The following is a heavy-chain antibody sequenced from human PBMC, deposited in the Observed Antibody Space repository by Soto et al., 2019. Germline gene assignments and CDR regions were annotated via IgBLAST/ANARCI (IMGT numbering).Heavy chain of an antibody. CDR3: AKDWAFIVVVVAASLDAFDI. CDR1: GVPVSSNY. J-gene: IGHJ3*02. Sequence: GGSLRLSCAASGVPVSSNYMSWVRQAPGKGLEWVSVIYSGGSTYYADSVKGRFTISRDNSKNTLYLQMNSLRAEDTAVYYCAKDWAFIVVVVAASLDAFDIWGQGTMVTVSS. D-gene: IGHD2-15*01. CDR2: IYSGGST. V-gene: IGHV3-66*01.